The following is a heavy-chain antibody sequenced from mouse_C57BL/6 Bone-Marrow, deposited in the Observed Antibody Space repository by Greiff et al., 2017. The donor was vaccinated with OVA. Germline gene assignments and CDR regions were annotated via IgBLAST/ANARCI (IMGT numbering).Heavy chain of an antibody. Sequence: QVQLQQPGAELVKPGASVKLSCKASGYTFTSYWMHWVKQRPGQGLEWIGMIHPNSGSTNYNEKFKSKATLTVDKSSSTAYMQLSSLTSEDSAVYYGAPYYYGSSYGFAYWGQGTLVTVSA. D-gene: IGHD1-1*01. J-gene: IGHJ3*01. V-gene: IGHV1-64*01. CDR3: APYYYGSSYGFAY. CDR1: GYTFTSYW. CDR2: IHPNSGST.